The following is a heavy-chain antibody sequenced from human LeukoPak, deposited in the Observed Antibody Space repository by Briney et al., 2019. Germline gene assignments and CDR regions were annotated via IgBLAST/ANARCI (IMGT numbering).Heavy chain of an antibody. Sequence: GGSLRLSCAASGFTFDDYAMHWVRQAPGKGLEWVSSISSSSSYIYYTDSVKGRFTISRDNAKNSLYLQMNSLRAEDTAVYYCARPSNEGQWLVGQGVDYWGQGTLVTVSS. D-gene: IGHD6-19*01. CDR3: ARPSNEGQWLVGQGVDY. CDR2: ISSSSSYI. V-gene: IGHV3-21*01. J-gene: IGHJ4*02. CDR1: GFTFDDYA.